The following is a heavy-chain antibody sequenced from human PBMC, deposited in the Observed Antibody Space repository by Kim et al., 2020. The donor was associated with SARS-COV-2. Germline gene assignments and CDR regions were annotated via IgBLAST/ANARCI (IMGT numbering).Heavy chain of an antibody. Sequence: GGSLRLSCAASGFTVSSNYMSWVRQAPGKGLEWVSVIYSGGSTYYADSVKGRFTISRDNSKNTLYLQMNSLRAEDAAVYYCARGLIGWTRHYYYGMDVWGQGTTVTVSS. V-gene: IGHV3-53*01. J-gene: IGHJ6*02. CDR3: ARGLIGWTRHYYYGMDV. D-gene: IGHD3-16*01. CDR2: IYSGGST. CDR1: GFTVSSNY.